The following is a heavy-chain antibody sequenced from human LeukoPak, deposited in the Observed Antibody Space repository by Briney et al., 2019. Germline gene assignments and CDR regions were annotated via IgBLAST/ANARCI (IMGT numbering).Heavy chain of an antibody. D-gene: IGHD3-22*01. V-gene: IGHV4-31*03. Sequence: SETLSLTCTVSGGSISSGGYYWSWIRQHPGKGLEWIGYIYYSGSTYYNPSLKSRVTISVDTSKNQFSLKLSSVTAADTAVYYCARDKGDYHTSGSLFVFGGRGALVTVSS. J-gene: IGHJ4*02. CDR2: IYYSGST. CDR1: GGSISSGGYY. CDR3: ARDKGDYHTSGSLFVF.